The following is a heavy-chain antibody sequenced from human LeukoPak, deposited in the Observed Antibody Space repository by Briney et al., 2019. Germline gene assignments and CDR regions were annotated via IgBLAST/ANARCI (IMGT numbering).Heavy chain of an antibody. CDR3: ARGGTLSRIDY. D-gene: IGHD1-1*01. J-gene: IGHJ4*02. V-gene: IGHV4-59*01. CDR1: GGSISSYY. CDR2: IYYSGST. Sequence: SETLSLTCTVSGGSISSYYWSWIRQPPGKGLEWIGYIYYSGSTNYNTSLKSRVTISVDTSKNQFSLKLSSVTAADTAVYYCARGGTLSRIDYWGQGTLVTVSS.